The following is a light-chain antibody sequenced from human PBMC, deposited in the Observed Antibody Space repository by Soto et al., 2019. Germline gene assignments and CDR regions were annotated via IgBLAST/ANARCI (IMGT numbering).Light chain of an antibody. V-gene: IGKV2-30*01. CDR3: MQRTAWPPT. Sequence: DVVLTQSPLSLPVTPGQPASISCRSSQSLEYTDGNTYLNWFHQRPGQSPRRLFYKVSHRDSGVADRFSGSGSDADVTLTIRRVELEDGGIYDRMQRTAWPPTFGQGTRVELK. J-gene: IGKJ1*01. CDR1: QSLEYTDGNTY. CDR2: KVS.